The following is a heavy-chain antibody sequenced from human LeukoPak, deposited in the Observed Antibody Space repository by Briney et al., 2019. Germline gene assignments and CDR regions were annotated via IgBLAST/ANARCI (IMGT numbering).Heavy chain of an antibody. CDR2: ISGSGGST. D-gene: IGHD1-26*01. V-gene: IGHV3-23*01. CDR1: GFTFSSYA. J-gene: IGHJ4*02. CDR3: AKVLSGSYYGY. Sequence: GGSLRLSCAASGFTFSSYAMSWVRQAPGKGLEWVSAISGSGGSTYYADSVKGRFTISGDNSKNTLYLQMNSLRAEDTAVYYCAKVLSGSYYGYWGQGTLVTVSS.